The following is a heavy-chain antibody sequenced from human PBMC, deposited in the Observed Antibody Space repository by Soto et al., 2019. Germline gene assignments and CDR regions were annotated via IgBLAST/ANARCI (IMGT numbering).Heavy chain of an antibody. CDR2: INPNSGGT. J-gene: IGHJ6*02. V-gene: IGHV1-2*04. CDR3: ARDLGAGTSFYYYYGMDV. Sequence: ASVNVSCKXSGYTFPGYYMHWVRQAPGQGLEWTGWINPNSGGTNYAQKFQGWVTMTRDTSISTAYMELSRLRSDDTAVYYCARDLGAGTSFYYYYGMDVWGQGTTVTVS. D-gene: IGHD1-1*01. CDR1: GYTFPGYY.